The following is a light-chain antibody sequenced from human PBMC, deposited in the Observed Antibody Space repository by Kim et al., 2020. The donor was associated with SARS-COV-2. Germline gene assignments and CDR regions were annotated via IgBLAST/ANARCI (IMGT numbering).Light chain of an antibody. CDR2: SNN. V-gene: IGLV1-44*01. Sequence: GQRVTNSWSGSSSNIGSNTVNWHQQLPGTAPKRLIYSNNQRPSGVPDRFSGSKSGTSASLAISGLQSEDEADYYCAAWDDSLNGVVFGGGTQLTVL. CDR3: AAWDDSLNGVV. CDR1: SSNIGSNT. J-gene: IGLJ2*01.